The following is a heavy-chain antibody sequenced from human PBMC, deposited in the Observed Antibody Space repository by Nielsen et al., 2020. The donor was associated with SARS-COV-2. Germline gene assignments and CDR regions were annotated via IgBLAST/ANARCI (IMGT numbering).Heavy chain of an antibody. Sequence: ASVKVSCKASGYTFTSYYMHWVRQAPGQGLEWMGIINPSGGSTSYAQKFQGRVTMTRDTSTSTVYMELSSLRSEDTAVYYCAKQQLNYYGMDVWGQGTTVTVSS. CDR3: AKQQLNYYGMDV. V-gene: IGHV1-46*01. CDR1: GYTFTSYY. D-gene: IGHD6-13*01. CDR2: INPSGGST. J-gene: IGHJ6*02.